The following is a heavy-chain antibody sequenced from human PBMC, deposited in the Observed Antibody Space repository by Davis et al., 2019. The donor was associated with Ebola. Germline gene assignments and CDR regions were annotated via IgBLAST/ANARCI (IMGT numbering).Heavy chain of an antibody. CDR2: ISSNGGST. Sequence: GESLKISCAASGFTFSSYAMHWVRQAPGKGLEYVSAISSNGGSTYYANSVKGRFTISRDNSKNTLYLQMGSLRAEDMAVYYCARARELDYWGQGTLVTVSS. J-gene: IGHJ4*02. D-gene: IGHD1-1*01. CDR1: GFTFSSYA. V-gene: IGHV3-64*01. CDR3: ARARELDY.